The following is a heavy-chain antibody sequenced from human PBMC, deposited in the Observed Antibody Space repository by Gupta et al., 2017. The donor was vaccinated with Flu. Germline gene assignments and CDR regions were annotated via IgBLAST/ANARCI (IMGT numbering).Heavy chain of an antibody. CDR1: GYSISSGYL. J-gene: IGHJ4*02. CDR3: ARDWGGVAARLFDY. CDR2: IYHSGAT. V-gene: IGHV4-38-2*02. Sequence: QVQLQESGPGLEQPSETLSLTCAVSGYSISSGYLWGWIRQPPGKGLEWIGSIYHSGATFYNPSLKSRVTISVDTSKNQFSRKLNSVTAADTAVYYWARDWGGVAARLFDYWGQGTLVTVSS. D-gene: IGHD6-6*01.